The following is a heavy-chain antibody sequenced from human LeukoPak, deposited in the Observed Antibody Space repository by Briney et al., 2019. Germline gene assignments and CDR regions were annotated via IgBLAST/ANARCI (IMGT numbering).Heavy chain of an antibody. J-gene: IGHJ6*02. CDR1: GFTFSSYA. CDR2: ISYDGSNK. Sequence: GGFLRLSCAASGFTFSSYAMHWVRQAPGKGLEWVAVISYDGSNKYYADSVKGRFTISRDNSKNTLYLQMNSLRAEDTAVYYCARDKGGSYYVDYYYYGMDVWGQGTTVTVSS. D-gene: IGHD1-26*01. V-gene: IGHV3-30-3*01. CDR3: ARDKGGSYYVDYYYYGMDV.